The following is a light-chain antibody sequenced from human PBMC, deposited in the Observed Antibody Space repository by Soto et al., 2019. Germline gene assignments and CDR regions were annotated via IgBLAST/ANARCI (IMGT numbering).Light chain of an antibody. CDR2: GAS. CDR3: QHYGSSRLT. CDR1: QSVSSSY. Sequence: EIVLTQSPGTLSLSPGERATLSCRASQSVSSSYLAWYQQKPGQAPRLLIYGASSRATGIPDRFSGSGSGTDFTFTISRLEPEDFAVYYCQHYGSSRLTFGGGTKVEIK. V-gene: IGKV3-20*01. J-gene: IGKJ4*01.